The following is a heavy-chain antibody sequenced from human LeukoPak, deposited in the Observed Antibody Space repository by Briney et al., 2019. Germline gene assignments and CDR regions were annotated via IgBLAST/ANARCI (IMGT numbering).Heavy chain of an antibody. CDR1: GGSISSGDYY. CDR3: ARYGVAAAGREGYFQH. V-gene: IGHV4-30-4*01. D-gene: IGHD6-13*01. Sequence: SETPSLTCTVSGGSISSGDYYWSWIRQPPGKGLEWIGYIYYSGSTYYNPSLKSRVTISVDTSKNQFSLKLSSVTAADTAVYYCARYGVAAAGREGYFQHWGQGTLVTVSS. J-gene: IGHJ1*01. CDR2: IYYSGST.